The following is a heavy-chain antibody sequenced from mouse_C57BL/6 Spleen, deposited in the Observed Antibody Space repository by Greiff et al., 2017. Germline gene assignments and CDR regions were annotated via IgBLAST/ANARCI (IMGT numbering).Heavy chain of an antibody. CDR3: ARKGSYGSSSYWYFDV. CDR2: IYPGGGYT. CDR1: GYTFTNYW. V-gene: IGHV1-63*01. Sequence: VQLQQSGAELVRPGPSVKLSCKASGYTFTNYWIGWAKQRPGHGLEWIGDIYPGGGYTNYNEKFKGKATLTADKSSSTAYMQFSSLTSEDSAICLCARKGSYGSSSYWYFDVWGTGTTVTVSS. D-gene: IGHD1-1*01. J-gene: IGHJ1*03.